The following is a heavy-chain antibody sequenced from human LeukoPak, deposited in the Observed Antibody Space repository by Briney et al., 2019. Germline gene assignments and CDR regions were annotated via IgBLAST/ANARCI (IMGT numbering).Heavy chain of an antibody. Sequence: GGSLRLSCAASGFPFSSYSMTWVRRAPGKGLEWVANIKPDGTTKFYVDSVKGRFTISRDNALNSLYLQMNSLRAEDTAIYYCARSIPYGTTWYGRSDYWGQGTLVTVSS. J-gene: IGHJ4*02. CDR2: IKPDGTTK. CDR3: ARSIPYGTTWYGRSDY. CDR1: GFPFSSYS. D-gene: IGHD6-13*01. V-gene: IGHV3-7*03.